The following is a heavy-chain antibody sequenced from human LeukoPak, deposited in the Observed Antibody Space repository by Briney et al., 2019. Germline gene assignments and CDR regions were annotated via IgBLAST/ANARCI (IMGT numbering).Heavy chain of an antibody. D-gene: IGHD2-2*01. CDR3: ARDDIVVVPAAPNYYYYGMDV. V-gene: IGHV1-2*02. Sequence: ASVKVSCKASGYTFTSYYMHWVRQAPGQGLEWMGWINPNSGGTNYAQKFQGRVTMTRDTSISTAYMELSRLRSDDTAVYYCARDDIVVVPAAPNYYYYGMDVWGQGTTVTVSS. CDR2: INPNSGGT. CDR1: GYTFTSYY. J-gene: IGHJ6*02.